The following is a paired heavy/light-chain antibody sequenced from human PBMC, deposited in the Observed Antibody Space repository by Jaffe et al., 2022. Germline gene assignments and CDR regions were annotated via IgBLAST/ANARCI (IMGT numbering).Heavy chain of an antibody. Sequence: QVQLVQSGAEVKKPGASVKVSCKASGYTFTSYDINWVRQATGQGLEWMGWMNPNSGNTGYAQKFQGRVTMTRNTSISTAYMELSSLRSEDTAVYYCARGAKNKKYDYIWGSYRYTGGWYFDLWGRGTLVTVSS. J-gene: IGHJ2*01. D-gene: IGHD3-16*02. CDR3: ARGAKNKKYDYIWGSYRYTGGWYFDL. V-gene: IGHV1-8*01. CDR2: MNPNSGNT. CDR1: GYTFTSYD.
Light chain of an antibody. V-gene: IGKV3-11*01. CDR3: QQRSNWPQALT. J-gene: IGKJ4*01. CDR2: DAS. CDR1: QSVSSY. Sequence: EIVLTQSPATLSLSPGERATLSCRASQSVSSYLAWYQQKPGQAPRLLIYDASNRATGIPARFSGSGSGTDFTLTISSLEPEDFAVYYCQQRSNWPQALTFGGGTKVEIK.